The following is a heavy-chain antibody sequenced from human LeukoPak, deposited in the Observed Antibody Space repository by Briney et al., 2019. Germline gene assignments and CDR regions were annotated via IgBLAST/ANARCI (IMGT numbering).Heavy chain of an antibody. D-gene: IGHD3-10*01. Sequence: GGSLRLSCAASGFTFSSYWMHWVRQAPGKGLVWVSRINSDGSSTSYADSVKRRFTISRDNAKNTLYLQMNSLRAEDTAVYYCASEGTPASFDIWGQGTMVTVSS. CDR2: INSDGSST. J-gene: IGHJ3*02. V-gene: IGHV3-74*01. CDR3: ASEGTPASFDI. CDR1: GFTFSSYW.